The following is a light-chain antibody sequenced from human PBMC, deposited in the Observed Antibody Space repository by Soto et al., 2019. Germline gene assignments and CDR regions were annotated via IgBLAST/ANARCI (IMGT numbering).Light chain of an antibody. CDR3: CSYAGTRIV. V-gene: IGLV2-23*01. J-gene: IGLJ2*01. CDR2: EGS. Sequence: QSVLTQPASVSGSPGQSITISCTGTSSDVGTYNLVSWYQQYPGKAPKLMIYEGSKRPSGVSNRFSGSKSGNTASLTISGLQAEDEADYYCCSYAGTRIVFGGGTKLTVL. CDR1: SSDVGTYNL.